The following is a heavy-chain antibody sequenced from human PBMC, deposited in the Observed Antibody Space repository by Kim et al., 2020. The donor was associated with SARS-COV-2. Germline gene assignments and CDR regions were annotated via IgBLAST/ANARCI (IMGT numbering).Heavy chain of an antibody. J-gene: IGHJ3*02. CDR3: ASQQLVIGAFDI. D-gene: IGHD6-13*01. V-gene: IGHV1-18*01. CDR2: ISAYNVNT. CDR1: GYTFTSYV. Sequence: ASVKVSCKASGYTFTSYVISWVRQAPGQGREWMGWISAYNVNTNYAQKLQGRVTMTTDTSPSTAYLELRSLRSDDTAVYYCASQQLVIGAFDIWGHGTMVTVSA.